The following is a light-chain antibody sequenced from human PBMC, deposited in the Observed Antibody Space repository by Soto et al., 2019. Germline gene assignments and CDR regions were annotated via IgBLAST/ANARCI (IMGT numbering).Light chain of an antibody. Sequence: QSALTQPPSASGTPGQSVTISCSGSSSSIGSNYVYWYQQLPGTAPKLLIYRNNQRPSGVPDRFSGSKSGTSASLAISGLRSEDEADYYCAAWDDSLSGRVFGGGTKVTVL. V-gene: IGLV1-47*01. CDR3: AAWDDSLSGRV. J-gene: IGLJ3*02. CDR2: RNN. CDR1: SSSIGSNY.